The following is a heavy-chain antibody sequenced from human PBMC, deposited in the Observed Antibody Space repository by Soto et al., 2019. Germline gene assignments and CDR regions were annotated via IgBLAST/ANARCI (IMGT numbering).Heavy chain of an antibody. J-gene: IGHJ6*02. V-gene: IGHV1-69*13. CDR2: IIPIFGTA. Sequence: SVKVSCKASGGTFSSYAISWVRQAPGQGLEWMGGIIPIFGTANYAQKFQGRVTITADESTSTAYMELSSLRSEDTAVYYCARDGSSSSGYYYYGMDLWGQGTTVTVSS. D-gene: IGHD6-6*01. CDR3: ARDGSSSSGYYYYGMDL. CDR1: GGTFSSYA.